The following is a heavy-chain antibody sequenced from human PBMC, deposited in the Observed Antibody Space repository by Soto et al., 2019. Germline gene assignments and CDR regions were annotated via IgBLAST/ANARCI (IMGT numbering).Heavy chain of an antibody. CDR1: GYGFSTFW. CDR3: ARGGKNGNSAVFDS. D-gene: IGHD1-1*01. J-gene: IGHJ4*02. CDR2: IYPLDSHT. V-gene: IGHV5-51*01. Sequence: PGESLKISCQASGYGFSTFWIAWVRQLPGKGLEWMGLIYPLDSHTTYSPSFQGQVTFSADRSTDTAYLQWSTLKASDSGIYYCARGGKNGNSAVFDSWGQGALVTVSS.